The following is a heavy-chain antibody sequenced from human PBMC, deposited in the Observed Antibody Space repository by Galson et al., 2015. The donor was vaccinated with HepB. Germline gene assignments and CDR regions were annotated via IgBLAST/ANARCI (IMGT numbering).Heavy chain of an antibody. Sequence: QSGAEVKKPGESLRISCKGSGYSFTSYWISWVRQMPGKGLEWMGRIDPSDSYSNYSPSFQGHVTISADKSISTAYLQWSSLKASDTAMYYCARHGAGYCSGGSCYSEDYWGQGTLVTVSS. V-gene: IGHV5-10-1*01. J-gene: IGHJ4*02. CDR3: ARHGAGYCSGGSCYSEDY. CDR2: IDPSDSYS. D-gene: IGHD2-15*01. CDR1: GYSFTSYW.